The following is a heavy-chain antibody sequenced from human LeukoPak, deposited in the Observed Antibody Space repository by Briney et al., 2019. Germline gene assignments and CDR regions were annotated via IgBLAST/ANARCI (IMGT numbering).Heavy chain of an antibody. J-gene: IGHJ4*02. D-gene: IGHD6-13*01. CDR2: IIPIFGTA. CDR3: ASGRAAAEYYFDY. CDR1: GGTFSIYA. V-gene: IGHV1-69*13. Sequence: ASVKVSCKASGGTFSIYAISWVRQGPGQGLGWMGGIIPIFGTANYAQKFQGRVTITADESTSTAYMELSSLRSEDTAVYYCASGRAAAEYYFDYWGQGTLVTVSS.